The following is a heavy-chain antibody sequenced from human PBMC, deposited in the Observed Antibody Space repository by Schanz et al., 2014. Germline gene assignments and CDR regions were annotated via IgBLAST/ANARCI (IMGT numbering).Heavy chain of an antibody. J-gene: IGHJ6*02. CDR3: ARGPSQGYSYGHNIGAYYYGMDV. Sequence: QVQLVQSGAEVKKPGASVKVSCKASGYTFTSYSIHWVRQAPGQGLEWMGWINVGNGNMKYSQKFQGRVTITRDTTASTAYMELSSLRSEDTAVYYCARGPSQGYSYGHNIGAYYYGMDVWGQGTTVTVSS. D-gene: IGHD5-18*01. CDR2: INVGNGNM. V-gene: IGHV1-3*01. CDR1: GYTFTSYS.